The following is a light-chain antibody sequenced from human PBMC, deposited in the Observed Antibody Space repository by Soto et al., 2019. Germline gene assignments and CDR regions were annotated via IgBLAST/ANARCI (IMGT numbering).Light chain of an antibody. CDR3: QQYGSPLVT. V-gene: IGKV3-20*01. CDR1: QSVNSNH. CDR2: GAS. J-gene: IGKJ5*01. Sequence: EIVLTQSPGTLSLSPGERATLSCRASQSVNSNHLAWYQQRPGQAPRLLIYGASIRATGIPDRFSGSGSGTDFTLTISRLEPEDFAVFYCQQYGSPLVTFGQGTRLEIK.